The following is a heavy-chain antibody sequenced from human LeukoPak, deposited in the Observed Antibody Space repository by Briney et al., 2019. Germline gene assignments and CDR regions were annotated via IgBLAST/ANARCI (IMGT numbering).Heavy chain of an antibody. V-gene: IGHV4-31*03. CDR1: GGSISSGSFY. CDR2: IYHSGTT. Sequence: SQTLSLTCTVSGGSISSGSFYWSWIRQHPGKGLEWIGYIYHSGTTYYNPSLKSRLTISVDTSKNQFSLDLSSVTAADTAVYYCARGGNTVTTDYWGQGTLVTVSS. CDR3: ARGGNTVTTDY. J-gene: IGHJ4*02. D-gene: IGHD4-11*01.